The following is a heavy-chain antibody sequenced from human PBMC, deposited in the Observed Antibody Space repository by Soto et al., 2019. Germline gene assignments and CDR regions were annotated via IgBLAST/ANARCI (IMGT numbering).Heavy chain of an antibody. CDR2: IYWHDDK. CDR3: ARADNWNYR. D-gene: IGHD1-7*01. J-gene: IGHJ4*02. CDR1: GFSLDTTRVP. V-gene: IGHV2-5*01. Sequence: QITLKESGPTLVKPTQTLMLTCSLSGFSLDTTRVPVGWIRQAPGKALEWLVNIYWHDDKRYNPSLEGRLTITQDTSKNQVVLTMTDMDPGDTATYYCARADNWNYRWGQGTMVTVSS.